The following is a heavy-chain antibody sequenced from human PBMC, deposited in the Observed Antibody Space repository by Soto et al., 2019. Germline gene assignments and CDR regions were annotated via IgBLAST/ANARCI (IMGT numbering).Heavy chain of an antibody. D-gene: IGHD5-18*01. CDR1: GGSINSGGYC. CDR3: SRGILV. J-gene: IGHJ4*02. V-gene: IGHV4-31*03. Sequence: QVQLQESGPGLVKPSQTLSLTCTVSGGSINSGGYCWSWIRQHPGKGLDWIGCISYGGSTSYNPYLKSRVTMSVDTSKNQFSLKLTSVTAADTAVYYCSRGILVWGQGALITVSS. CDR2: ISYGGST.